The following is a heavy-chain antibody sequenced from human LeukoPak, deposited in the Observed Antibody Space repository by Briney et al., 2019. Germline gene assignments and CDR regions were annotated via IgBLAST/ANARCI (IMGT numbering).Heavy chain of an antibody. CDR3: ARQLTEMAANWSDP. V-gene: IGHV1-2*02. Sequence: ASVKVSCKASGYTFTGYYMHWVRQAPGQGLEWMGWINPNSGGTNYAQKFQGRVTMTRDTSISTAYMELSRLRSDDTAVYYCARQLTEMAANWSDPWGQGTLVTVSS. CDR2: INPNSGGT. D-gene: IGHD5-24*01. J-gene: IGHJ5*02. CDR1: GYTFTGYY.